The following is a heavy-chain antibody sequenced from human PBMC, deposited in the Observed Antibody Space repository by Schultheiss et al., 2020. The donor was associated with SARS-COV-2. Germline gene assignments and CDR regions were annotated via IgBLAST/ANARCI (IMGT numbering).Heavy chain of an antibody. CDR1: GFTFSSYA. CDR3: AKMSSNWL. V-gene: IGHV3-30*18. D-gene: IGHD6-13*01. J-gene: IGHJ6*02. CDR2: ISYDGSNK. Sequence: GGSLRLSCADSGFTFSSYAMHWVRQAPGKGLEWVAVISYDGSNKYYADSVKGRFTISRDNSKNTLYLQMNSLRAEDMAVYYCAKMSSNWLWGQGTTVTVSS.